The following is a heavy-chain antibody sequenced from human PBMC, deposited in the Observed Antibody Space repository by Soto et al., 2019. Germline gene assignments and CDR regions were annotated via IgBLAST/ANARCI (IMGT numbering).Heavy chain of an antibody. CDR3: ARGYSTSPNWFAP. CDR2: IYSGGST. Sequence: GGSLRLSCAASGFTVSSNYMSWVRQAPGKGLEWVSVIYSGGSTYYADSVKGRFTISRDNSKNTLYLQMNSLRAEDTAVYYCARGYSTSPNWFAPWGQGTLVTVSS. CDR1: GFTVSSNY. J-gene: IGHJ5*02. D-gene: IGHD6-6*01. V-gene: IGHV3-53*01.